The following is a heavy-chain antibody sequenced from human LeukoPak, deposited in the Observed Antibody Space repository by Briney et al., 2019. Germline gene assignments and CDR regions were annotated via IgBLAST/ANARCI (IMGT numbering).Heavy chain of an antibody. CDR1: GFTFSGYA. Sequence: GGSLRLSCAASGFTFSGYAMSWVRQAPGKGLEWVSAISASGGNTYYADSVKGRFTISRDNSKNTVYLQMNSLRAEDTAVYYCAKDPYGTRYFDYWGQGTLVTVSS. V-gene: IGHV3-23*01. CDR3: AKDPYGTRYFDY. D-gene: IGHD2-2*01. CDR2: ISASGGNT. J-gene: IGHJ4*02.